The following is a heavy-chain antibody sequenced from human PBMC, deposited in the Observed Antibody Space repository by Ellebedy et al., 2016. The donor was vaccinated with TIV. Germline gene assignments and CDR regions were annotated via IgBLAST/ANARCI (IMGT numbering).Heavy chain of an antibody. CDR2: ISASGGTT. V-gene: IGHV3-23*01. CDR3: ARLTVIAPRYFDY. CDR1: EFTFARYF. J-gene: IGHJ4*02. D-gene: IGHD3-22*01. Sequence: PGGSLRLSCAGSEFTFARYFMTWVRQAPGKGLEWVSGISASGGTTYYPDSVKGRFTISSDNSKNTVYLQMNSLSAEDTAVYYCARLTVIAPRYFDYWGQGTLVTVSS.